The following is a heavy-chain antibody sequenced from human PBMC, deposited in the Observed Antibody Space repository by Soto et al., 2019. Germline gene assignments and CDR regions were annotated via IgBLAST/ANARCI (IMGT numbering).Heavy chain of an antibody. CDR2: IFYSGST. J-gene: IGHJ5*01. D-gene: IGHD3-3*01. Sequence: PSETLSLTCTVSGGSISHGDFYWSWIRQPPGKGLEWIGFIFYSGSTYYNPSLKSRVTISVDTSKNQFSLNLTSVTAADTAVYYCARERRDLYDFDYWGHGTLVTGSS. CDR1: GGSISHGDFY. CDR3: ARERRDLYDFDY. V-gene: IGHV4-30-4*01.